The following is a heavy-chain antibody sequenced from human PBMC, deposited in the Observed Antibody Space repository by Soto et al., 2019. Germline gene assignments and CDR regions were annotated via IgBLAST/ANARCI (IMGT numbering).Heavy chain of an antibody. Sequence: QVQLVESGGGVVQPGRSLRLSCAPSGFSFSDFGMHWVRQAPGKGLEWVAAISHDGSNQYYGDSVKGRFSISRDHSNKRLYLQMNNPKVEDSAIYFCAKETRSRAVTATRVNGMDVWGQGTTVTVSS. J-gene: IGHJ6*02. V-gene: IGHV3-30*18. CDR1: GFSFSDFG. CDR2: ISHDGSNQ. CDR3: AKETRSRAVTATRVNGMDV. D-gene: IGHD2-21*02.